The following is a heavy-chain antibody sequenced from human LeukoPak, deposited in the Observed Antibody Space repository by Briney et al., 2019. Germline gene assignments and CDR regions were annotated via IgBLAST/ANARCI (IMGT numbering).Heavy chain of an antibody. Sequence: SETLSLTCTVSGGSISSHYWSWIRQPPGKGLEWIGYISYIGSTSYSPSLKSRVTISVDTSKNQFSLRLSSVTAADTAVYYCAGDHLALNALDIWGQGTMVTVSS. CDR1: GGSISSHY. CDR3: AGDHLALNALDI. J-gene: IGHJ3*02. V-gene: IGHV4-59*11. CDR2: ISYIGST.